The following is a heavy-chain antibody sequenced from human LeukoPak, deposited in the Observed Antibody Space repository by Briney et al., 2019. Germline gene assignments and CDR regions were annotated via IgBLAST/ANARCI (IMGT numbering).Heavy chain of an antibody. J-gene: IGHJ4*02. CDR3: ARQLQRGYSYSDY. Sequence: PGESPKISCKGSGYSFASYWIGWVRQMPGKGLEWMGIIYPGDSDTRYSPSFQGQVTISADKSITTAYLQWSSLKASDTAMYYCARQLQRGYSYSDYWGQGTLVTVSS. CDR2: IYPGDSDT. D-gene: IGHD5-18*01. CDR1: GYSFASYW. V-gene: IGHV5-51*01.